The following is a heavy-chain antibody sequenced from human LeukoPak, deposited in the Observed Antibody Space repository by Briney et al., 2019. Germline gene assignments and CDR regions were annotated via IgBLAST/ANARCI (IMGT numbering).Heavy chain of an antibody. D-gene: IGHD2-15*01. CDR3: AKGQRREKTIVVVVAATHSYFDY. Sequence: HPGGSLRLSCAASGFTFSSYAMSWVRQAPGKGLEWVSAISGSGGSTYYADSVKGRFTISRDNSKNTLYLQMNSLRAEDTAVYYCAKGQRREKTIVVVVAATHSYFDYWGQGTLVTVSS. J-gene: IGHJ4*02. V-gene: IGHV3-23*01. CDR1: GFTFSSYA. CDR2: ISGSGGST.